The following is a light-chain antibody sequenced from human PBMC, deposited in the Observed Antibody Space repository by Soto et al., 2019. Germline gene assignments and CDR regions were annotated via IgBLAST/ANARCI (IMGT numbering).Light chain of an antibody. CDR1: SSNIGAGYY. Sequence: QSVLTQPPSASGAPGQRVTISCTGSSSNIGAGYYVHWYQQLPGTAPKLLIYGNSNRPSGVPDRFSGSKSGTSASLAITGLQAEDEADYYCQSYDGSLSGVVFGGGTKLTVL. CDR2: GNS. J-gene: IGLJ2*01. V-gene: IGLV1-40*01. CDR3: QSYDGSLSGVV.